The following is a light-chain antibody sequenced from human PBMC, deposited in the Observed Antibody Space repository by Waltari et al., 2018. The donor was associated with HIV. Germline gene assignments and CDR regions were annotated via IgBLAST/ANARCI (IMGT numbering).Light chain of an antibody. CDR2: RNN. Sequence: QSVLTQPPSASGTPGQRVTISCSGSSSNIGRNYVYWYQQLPGTAPKLLIYRNNQRPSGVPDRFSGSKSGTSASLAISGLRSEDEADYYCATWNDSLSGYVFGTGTKDTV. CDR1: SSNIGRNY. J-gene: IGLJ1*01. CDR3: ATWNDSLSGYV. V-gene: IGLV1-47*01.